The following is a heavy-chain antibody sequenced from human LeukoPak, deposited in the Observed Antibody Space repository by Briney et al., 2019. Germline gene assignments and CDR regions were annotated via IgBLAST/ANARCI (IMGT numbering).Heavy chain of an antibody. CDR2: ISGDGRAT. CDR1: GFIFTDFW. D-gene: IGHD2-15*01. J-gene: IGHJ4*02. Sequence: GGSMRLSCAASGFIFTDFWMHWVRQGPGKELVWVARISGDGRATTYADSVKGRFTISRDNAMSTAFLQMKSLRAEDTALYYCAKDKDIWRGIFDFWGQGTLVTVSS. V-gene: IGHV3-74*01. CDR3: AKDKDIWRGIFDF.